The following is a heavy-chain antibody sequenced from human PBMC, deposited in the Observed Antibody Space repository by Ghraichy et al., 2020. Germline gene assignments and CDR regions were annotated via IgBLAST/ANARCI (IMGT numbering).Heavy chain of an antibody. V-gene: IGHV4-34*01. CDR3: ARAMPYTGGY. CDR2: INHSGST. D-gene: IGHD2-2*01. CDR1: GGSFSGYY. J-gene: IGHJ4*02. Sequence: SQTLSLTCAVYGGSFSGYYWSWIRQPPGKGLEWIGEINHSGSTNYNPSLKSRVTISVDTSKNQFSLKLSSVTAADTAVYYCARAMPYTGGYWGQGTLVTVSS.